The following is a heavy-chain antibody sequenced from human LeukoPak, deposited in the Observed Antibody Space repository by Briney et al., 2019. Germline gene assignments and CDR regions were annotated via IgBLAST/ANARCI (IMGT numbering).Heavy chain of an antibody. CDR3: ARLSRLGIAVAGPARY. V-gene: IGHV4-34*01. D-gene: IGHD6-19*01. Sequence: PSETLSLTCAVYGGSFSGYYWSWIRQPPGKGLEWIGEINHSGSTNYNPSLKSRVTISVDTSKDQFSLKLSSVTAADTAVYYCARLSRLGIAVAGPARYWGQGTLVTVSS. J-gene: IGHJ4*02. CDR1: GGSFSGYY. CDR2: INHSGST.